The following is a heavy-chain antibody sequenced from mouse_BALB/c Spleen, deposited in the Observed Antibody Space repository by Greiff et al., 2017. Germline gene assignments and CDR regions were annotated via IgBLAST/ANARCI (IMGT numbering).Heavy chain of an antibody. CDR1: GFSLTSYG. CDR2: IWAGGST. D-gene: IGHD2-4*01. CDR3: AGDYDYDRFAY. Sequence: QVQLKESGPGLVAPSQSLSITCTVSGFSLTSYGVHWVRQPPGKGLEWLGVIWAGGSTNYNSALMSRLSISKDNSKSQVFLKMNSLQTDDTAMYYCAGDYDYDRFAYWGQGTLVTVSA. V-gene: IGHV2-9*02. J-gene: IGHJ3*01.